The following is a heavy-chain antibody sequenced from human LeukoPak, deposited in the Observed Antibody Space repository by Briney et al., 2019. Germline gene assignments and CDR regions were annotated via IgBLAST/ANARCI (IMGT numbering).Heavy chain of an antibody. J-gene: IGHJ4*02. CDR3: ARDGPLWFGEREDY. CDR1: GFTFSSYG. CDR2: IRYDGSNK. D-gene: IGHD3-10*01. V-gene: IGHV3-30*02. Sequence: GGSLRLSCAASGFTFSSYGMHWVRQAPGKGLEWVTFIRYDGSNKYYADSVKGRFTISRDNSKNTLYLQMNSLRAEDTAVYYCARDGPLWFGEREDYWGQGTLVTVSS.